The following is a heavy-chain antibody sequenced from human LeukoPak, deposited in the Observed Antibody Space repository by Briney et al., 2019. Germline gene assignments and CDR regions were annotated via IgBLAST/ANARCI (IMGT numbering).Heavy chain of an antibody. D-gene: IGHD3-22*01. Sequence: ASVKVSCKASGYTFTGYYMHWVRQAPGQELEWMGWLNPNSGGTNYAQKFQGRVTMTRDTSTSTAYMELSRLRSDDTAVYYCAREGDTSGYFDYWGQGTLVTVSS. CDR3: AREGDTSGYFDY. V-gene: IGHV1-2*02. CDR1: GYTFTGYY. J-gene: IGHJ4*02. CDR2: LNPNSGGT.